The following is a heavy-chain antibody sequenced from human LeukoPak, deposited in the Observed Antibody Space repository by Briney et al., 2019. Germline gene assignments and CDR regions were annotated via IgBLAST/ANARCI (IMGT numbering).Heavy chain of an antibody. CDR3: ARFNSYGRQYFQH. CDR2: INPNSGGT. D-gene: IGHD5-18*01. V-gene: IGHV1-8*03. CDR1: GYTFTGYY. Sequence: ASVKVSCKASGYTFTGYYMHWVRQAPGQGLEWMGWINPNSGGTGYAQKFQGRVTITRNTSISTAYMELSSLRSEDTAVYYCARFNSYGRQYFQHWGQGTLVTVSS. J-gene: IGHJ1*01.